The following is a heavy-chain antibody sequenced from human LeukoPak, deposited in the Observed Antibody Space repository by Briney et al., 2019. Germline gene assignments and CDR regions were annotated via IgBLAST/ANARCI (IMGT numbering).Heavy chain of an antibody. Sequence: SETLSLTCAVSGYSISSGYNWGWIRQPPGKGLGGIGSIYHSGSTYYNPSLKSRVTISVDTSKNQLSLRLSSVTAADTAVYYCARRPSVPAAIHPWFDPWGRGTLVTVSS. CDR1: GYSISSGYN. CDR3: ARRPSVPAAIHPWFDP. CDR2: IYHSGST. D-gene: IGHD2-2*01. J-gene: IGHJ5*02. V-gene: IGHV4-38-2*01.